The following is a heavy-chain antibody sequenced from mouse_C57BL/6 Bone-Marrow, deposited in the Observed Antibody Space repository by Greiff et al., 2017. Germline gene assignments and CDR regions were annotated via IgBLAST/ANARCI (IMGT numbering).Heavy chain of an antibody. CDR2: FYPGCGSI. Sequence: VQLQQSGAELVKPGASVKLSCTASGYTFTEYTIHWVKQRSGQGLEWIGWFYPGCGSIKYNEKFKDKATLTADKSSSTVYMGLSRLTSDDSAVYICARQRIYYYGAGYAMDYWGQGTSVTGSS. D-gene: IGHD1-1*01. V-gene: IGHV1-62-2*01. CDR1: GYTFTEYT. J-gene: IGHJ4*01. CDR3: ARQRIYYYGAGYAMDY.